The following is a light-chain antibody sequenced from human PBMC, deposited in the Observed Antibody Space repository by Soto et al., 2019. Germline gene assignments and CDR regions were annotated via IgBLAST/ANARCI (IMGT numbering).Light chain of an antibody. CDR1: QSISSW. V-gene: IGKV1-5*01. Sequence: DIQMTQSPSTLSASVGDRVTITCRASQSISSWLAWYQQKPGKAPKLLIYDVSNLESGVPSRFSGSGSGTEFTLTISSLQPDDDATYYCQQYNTFWTFGQGTKVEIK. CDR2: DVS. CDR3: QQYNTFWT. J-gene: IGKJ1*01.